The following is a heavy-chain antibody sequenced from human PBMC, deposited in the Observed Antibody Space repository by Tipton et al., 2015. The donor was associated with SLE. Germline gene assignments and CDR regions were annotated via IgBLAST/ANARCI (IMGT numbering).Heavy chain of an antibody. CDR3: ATGHVDY. D-gene: IGHD1-14*01. V-gene: IGHV4-38-2*02. CDR1: GYSISSGHL. CDR2: INHSGST. Sequence: TLSLTCTVSGYSISSGHLWGWIRQAPGKGLEWIGEINHSGSTNYNPSLRSRVTISMDTPRNQFSLRLKSVTAADTAVYYCATGHVDYWGQGSLVTVSS. J-gene: IGHJ4*02.